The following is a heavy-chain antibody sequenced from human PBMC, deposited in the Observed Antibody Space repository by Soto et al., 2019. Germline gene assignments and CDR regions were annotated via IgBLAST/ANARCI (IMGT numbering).Heavy chain of an antibody. J-gene: IGHJ6*02. D-gene: IGHD6-19*01. V-gene: IGHV1-3*01. CDR3: ARPSTGYSSGWYGADYCYGMDV. CDR1: GYTFTNYA. CDR2: INAGNGNT. Sequence: ASVKVSCKASGYTFTNYAMHWVRQAPGQRLEWMGWINAGNGNTKYSQKFQGRVTITRDTSASTAYMELSSLRSEDTAVYYCARPSTGYSSGWYGADYCYGMDVWGQGTTVTVSS.